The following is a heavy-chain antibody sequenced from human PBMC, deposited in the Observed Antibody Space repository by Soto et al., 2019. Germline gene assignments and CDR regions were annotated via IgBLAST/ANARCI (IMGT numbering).Heavy chain of an antibody. CDR1: GASITQYY. D-gene: IGHD1-26*01. V-gene: IGHV4-59*01. J-gene: IGHJ4*02. CDR2: VSSTGST. CDR3: YGSGGN. Sequence: SETLSLTCTVSGASITQYYWNWIRQSPGKGLEWIVSVSSTGSTVYNPSLTSRVTVSLDTSKNQFSLNLSSVTAADTAMYYCYGSGGNWGQGTLVTVS.